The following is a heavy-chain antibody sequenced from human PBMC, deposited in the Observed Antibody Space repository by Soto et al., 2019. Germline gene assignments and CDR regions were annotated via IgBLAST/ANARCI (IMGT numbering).Heavy chain of an antibody. V-gene: IGHV3-23*01. Sequence: GGSLRLSCAAAGFTFSSYAMSWVRQAPGKGLEWVSAISGSGGSTYYADSVKGRFTISRDNSKNTLYLQMNSLRAEDTAVYYCAKSGGRDYSNYEYFDYWGQGTLVTVSS. D-gene: IGHD4-4*01. CDR2: ISGSGGST. CDR3: AKSGGRDYSNYEYFDY. CDR1: GFTFSSYA. J-gene: IGHJ4*02.